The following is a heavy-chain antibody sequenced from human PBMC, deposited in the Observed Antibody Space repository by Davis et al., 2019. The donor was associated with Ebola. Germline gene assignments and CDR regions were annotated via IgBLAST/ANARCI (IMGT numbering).Heavy chain of an antibody. CDR2: INHSGST. J-gene: IGHJ5*02. CDR1: GGSFSGYY. V-gene: IGHV4-34*01. D-gene: IGHD2-15*01. Sequence: MPSETLSLICAVYGGSFSGYYWSWIRQPPGKGLEWIGEINHSGSTNYNPSLKSRVTISVDTSKNQFSLKLSSVTAADTAVYYCARWSSWWRGWWFDPWGQGTLVTVSS. CDR3: ARWSSWWRGWWFDP.